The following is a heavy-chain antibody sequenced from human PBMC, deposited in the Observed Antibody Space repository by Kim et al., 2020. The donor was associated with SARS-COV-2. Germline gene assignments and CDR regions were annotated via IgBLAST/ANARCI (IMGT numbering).Heavy chain of an antibody. J-gene: IGHJ4*02. V-gene: IGHV5-51*01. CDR1: GYSFTSFW. Sequence: GESLKISCKASGYSFTSFWIGWVRQMPGKGLEWMGIIYPRDSDTRYSPSFQGQVTISVDKSISTTYLQWNRLQVSDTAIYYCARHQPFDYWGQGSLVTVSS. CDR2: IYPRDSDT. CDR3: ARHQPFDY.